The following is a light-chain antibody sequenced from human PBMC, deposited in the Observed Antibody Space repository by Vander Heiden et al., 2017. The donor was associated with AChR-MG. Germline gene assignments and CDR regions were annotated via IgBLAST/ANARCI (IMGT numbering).Light chain of an antibody. CDR1: QDINNY. J-gene: IGKJ3*01. Sequence: DIQMTQSPSSLSASVGDRVTITCQASQDINNYLNWYQQKPGKAPKLLIFDASSLEPGVPSRFSGSGSGTDFTFTISSLQPEDFATYYCQQYGNRTPITFGPGTKVDIK. CDR3: QQYGNRTPIT. CDR2: DAS. V-gene: IGKV1-33*01.